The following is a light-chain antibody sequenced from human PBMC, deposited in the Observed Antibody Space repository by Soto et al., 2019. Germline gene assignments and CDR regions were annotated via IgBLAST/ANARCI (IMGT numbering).Light chain of an antibody. V-gene: IGKV3-20*01. CDR2: DAS. CDR3: QQYVTSPAIT. CDR1: QNIANDY. J-gene: IGKJ5*01. Sequence: EVALTQSPGTLSLSPGARATLSCRASQNIANDYLTWYQQKPGQAPRVLIYDASTRATGIPDRFSGSGSGTDFTLTISRLEPEDFAVYYCQQYVTSPAITFGQGTRLEIK.